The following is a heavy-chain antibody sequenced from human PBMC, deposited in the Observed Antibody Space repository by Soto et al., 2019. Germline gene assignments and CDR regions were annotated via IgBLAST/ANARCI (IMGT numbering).Heavy chain of an antibody. CDR3: ASEEYCSSTSCLYFDY. J-gene: IGHJ4*02. Sequence: GGSLRLSCAASGFTFSNYSMNWVRQAPGKGLEWVSSISSSSSYIYYADSVKGRFTISRDNAKNSLYLQMNSLRAEDTAVYYCASEEYCSSTSCLYFDYWGQGTLVTVSS. V-gene: IGHV3-21*01. CDR1: GFTFSNYS. CDR2: ISSSSSYI. D-gene: IGHD2-2*01.